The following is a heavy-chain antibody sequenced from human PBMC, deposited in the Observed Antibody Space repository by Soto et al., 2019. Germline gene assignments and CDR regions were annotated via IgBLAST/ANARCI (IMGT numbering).Heavy chain of an antibody. J-gene: IGHJ4*02. CDR3: AKAFSIVVVVAAVDY. V-gene: IGHV3-23*01. Sequence: GGSLRLSCAASGFTFTSFAVSWVRQAPGKGLEWVSAISGSGGSTYYADSVKGRFTISRDNSKNTLYLQMNSLRAEDTAVYYCAKAFSIVVVVAAVDYWGQGTLVTVSS. CDR2: ISGSGGST. CDR1: GFTFTSFA. D-gene: IGHD2-15*01.